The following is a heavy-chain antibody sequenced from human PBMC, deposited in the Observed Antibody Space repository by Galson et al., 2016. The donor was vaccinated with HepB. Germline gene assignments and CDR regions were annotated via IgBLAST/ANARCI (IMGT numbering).Heavy chain of an antibody. CDR3: AKARRFCSGGRCYSHHD. V-gene: IGHV3-30*18. CDR1: GFTFSNYG. Sequence: SLRLSCAASGFTFSNYGMHWVRQAPGKGLEWVAIISYDGSNKYSANSVEGRFSISRDNSKNTLYLQMNSLRVEDTAVYYCAKARRFCSGGRCYSHHDWGQGTLVTVSS. CDR2: ISYDGSNK. J-gene: IGHJ4*02. D-gene: IGHD2-15*01.